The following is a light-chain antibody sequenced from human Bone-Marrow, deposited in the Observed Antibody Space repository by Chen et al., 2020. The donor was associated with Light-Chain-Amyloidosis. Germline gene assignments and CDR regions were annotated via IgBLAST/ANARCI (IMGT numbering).Light chain of an antibody. J-gene: IGLJ2*01. CDR3: QVEHSLSDQVV. CDR1: DIETES. CDR2: DDS. Sequence: SYVLTQAPSVSVAPGQTARITCGGDDIETESLHGYQQKPGEAAVLVVEDDSDRPSGIPGRLSGCNSGSTATLTISRVEAGDEADYSCQVEHSLSDQVVLGGGTKLTVL. V-gene: IGLV3-21*02.